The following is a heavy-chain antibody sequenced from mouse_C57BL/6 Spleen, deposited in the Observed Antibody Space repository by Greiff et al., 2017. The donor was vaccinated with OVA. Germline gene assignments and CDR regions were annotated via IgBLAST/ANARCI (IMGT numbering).Heavy chain of an antibody. CDR2: ISSGGSYT. J-gene: IGHJ1*03. Sequence: EVQVVESGGDLVKPGGSLKLSCAASGFTFSSYGMSWVRQTPDKRLEWVATISSGGSYTYYPDSIKGRVTISRDNAKNTLYLQMSSLKSEDTAMYYCARRGYDWYFDVWGTGTTVTVSS. CDR3: ARRGYDWYFDV. D-gene: IGHD2-2*01. CDR1: GFTFSSYG. V-gene: IGHV5-6*01.